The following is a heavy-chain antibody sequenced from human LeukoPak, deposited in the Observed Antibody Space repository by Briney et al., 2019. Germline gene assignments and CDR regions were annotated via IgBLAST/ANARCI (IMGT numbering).Heavy chain of an antibody. CDR2: ISYSGST. J-gene: IGHJ5*02. CDR3: ARDSILWFGDAHRFDP. D-gene: IGHD3-10*01. CDR1: GGSISSSSYY. V-gene: IGHV4-39*02. Sequence: ASETLSLTCTVSGGSISSSSYYWGWIRRPPGKGLEWIGSISYSGSTYYNPSLKSRVTISVDTSKNQFSLKLSSVTAADTAVYYCARDSILWFGDAHRFDPWGQGTLVTVSS.